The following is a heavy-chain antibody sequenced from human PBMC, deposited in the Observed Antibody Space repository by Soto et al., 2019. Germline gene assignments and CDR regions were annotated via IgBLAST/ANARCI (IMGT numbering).Heavy chain of an antibody. J-gene: IGHJ5*02. V-gene: IGHV1-18*01. CDR1: GFSLTTYG. Sequence: QVPLVQSGTEVKKPGASVKVSCKASGFSLTTYGINWVRQAPGQGLEWMGGTRAYNGDTPYAQRVQGRVSMTTDTSTSTAYMELRSLRSDDTAVYYCARSSGGVFGIIIEGSNWLAPWGQGSLVTVSS. CDR2: TRAYNGDT. CDR3: ARSSGGVFGIIIEGSNWLAP. D-gene: IGHD3-16*02.